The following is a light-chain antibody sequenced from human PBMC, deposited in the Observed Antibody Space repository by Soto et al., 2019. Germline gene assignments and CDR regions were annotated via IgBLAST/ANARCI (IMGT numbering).Light chain of an antibody. CDR2: STN. CDR3: VLYMGTGISV. CDR1: SGSVSTSYY. V-gene: IGLV8-61*01. J-gene: IGLJ3*02. Sequence: QTVVTQEPSFSVSPGRTVTLTCGLSSGSVSTSYYPSWYQLTPGQAPRTLIYSTNTRSSGVPNRFSGSILENKAALTITGPQADDESDYYCVLYMGTGISVFGGGTKLTVL.